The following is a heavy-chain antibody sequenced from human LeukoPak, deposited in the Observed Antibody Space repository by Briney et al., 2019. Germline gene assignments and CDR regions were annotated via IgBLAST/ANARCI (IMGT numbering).Heavy chain of an antibody. CDR2: IYYSGST. CDR1: GDSISSSSYY. J-gene: IGHJ4*02. Sequence: PSETLSLTCTVSGDSISSSSYYWGWIRQPPGKGLEWIGSIYYSGSTYYNPSLKSRVTISVDTSKNQFSLKLSSVTAADTAVYYCARYVSSGWYRTPQDYFDYWGQGTLVTVSS. D-gene: IGHD6-19*01. CDR3: ARYVSSGWYRTPQDYFDY. V-gene: IGHV4-39*07.